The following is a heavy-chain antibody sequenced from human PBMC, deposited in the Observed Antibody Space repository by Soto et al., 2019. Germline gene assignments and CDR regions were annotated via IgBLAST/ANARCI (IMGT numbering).Heavy chain of an antibody. CDR1: GYSFTSYW. J-gene: IGHJ6*02. D-gene: IGHD2-15*01. CDR3: ARPDCSGGRCYSGVAYYGMDX. Sequence: VEALKISCKGSGYSFTSYWIGWVRQMPGKGLEWMVIICPGDSDTRYSPSFQGQVTISADKSISTAYLQWRSLKASDTAMYYCARPDCSGGRCYSGVAYYGMDXWGQVTRVTVS. CDR2: ICPGDSDT. V-gene: IGHV5-51*01.